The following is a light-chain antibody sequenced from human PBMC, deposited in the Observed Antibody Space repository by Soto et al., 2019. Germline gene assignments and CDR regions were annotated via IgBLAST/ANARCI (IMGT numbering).Light chain of an antibody. CDR3: QQRSNWPPIT. J-gene: IGKJ5*01. CDR2: DAS. CDR1: QSVKTF. Sequence: EIVLTQSPATLSLSPGERATLSCRASQSVKTFLVWYQQRPAQPPRLLIHDASHRAAGIPARFSGSGFGTDFTLTISSLEPEDAAVYYCQQRSNWPPITFGQGTRLEIK. V-gene: IGKV3-11*01.